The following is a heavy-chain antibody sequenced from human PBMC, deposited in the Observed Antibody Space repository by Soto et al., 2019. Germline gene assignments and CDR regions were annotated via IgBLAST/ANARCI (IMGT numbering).Heavy chain of an antibody. CDR3: AREFCSGGNCYTYYFDP. V-gene: IGHV3-74*01. D-gene: IGHD2-15*01. Sequence: PGGSLRLSCAASGLTFNRYWMHWVRHAPGKGLVWVSHINTDGTNSNYADSVKRRFTISRDNAKSTLFLQMNSLRDEDTAVYYCAREFCSGGNCYTYYFDPWGQGIPVTISS. CDR1: GLTFNRYW. CDR2: INTDGTNS. J-gene: IGHJ5*02.